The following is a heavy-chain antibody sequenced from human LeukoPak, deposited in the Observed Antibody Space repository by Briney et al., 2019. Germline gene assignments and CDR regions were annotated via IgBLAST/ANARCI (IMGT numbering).Heavy chain of an antibody. J-gene: IGHJ4*02. Sequence: GGSLRLSCAASGFTFSSYSMNWVRQAPGKGLEWVSSISSSSSYIYYADSVKGRFTISRDNAKNSLYLQMNSLRAEDTAVYYCAKPGWELLDAPLGNWGQGTLVTVSS. CDR2: ISSSSSYI. V-gene: IGHV3-21*01. D-gene: IGHD1-26*01. CDR3: AKPGWELLDAPLGN. CDR1: GFTFSSYS.